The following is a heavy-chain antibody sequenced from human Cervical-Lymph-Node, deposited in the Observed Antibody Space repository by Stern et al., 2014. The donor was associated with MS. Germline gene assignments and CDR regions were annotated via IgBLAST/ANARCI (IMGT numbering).Heavy chain of an antibody. D-gene: IGHD3-16*01. CDR1: GGSISSGDYY. Sequence: QLQLQESGPGLVKPSQTLSLTCTVSGGSISSGDYYWSWIRQPPGKGLVWIGYIYYSGSTYYNPSLKSRVTISVDTSKNQFSLKLSSVTAADTAVYYCARVGDYDYVWGSAHDYWGQGTLVTVSS. CDR3: ARVGDYDYVWGSAHDY. V-gene: IGHV4-30-4*01. CDR2: IYYSGST. J-gene: IGHJ4*02.